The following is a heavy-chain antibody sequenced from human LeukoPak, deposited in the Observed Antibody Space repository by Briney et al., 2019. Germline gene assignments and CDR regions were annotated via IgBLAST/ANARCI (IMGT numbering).Heavy chain of an antibody. CDR2: IKSKTDGGTT. CDR1: GFTFSNAW. D-gene: IGHD3-22*01. J-gene: IGHJ4*02. V-gene: IGHV3-15*01. Sequence: GGSLRPSCAASGFTFSNAWMSWVRQAPGKGLEWVGRIKSKTDGGTTDYAAPVKGRFTISRDDSKNTLYLQMNSLKTEDTAVYYCTTFIILAGYYRIDYWGQGTLVTVSS. CDR3: TTFIILAGYYRIDY.